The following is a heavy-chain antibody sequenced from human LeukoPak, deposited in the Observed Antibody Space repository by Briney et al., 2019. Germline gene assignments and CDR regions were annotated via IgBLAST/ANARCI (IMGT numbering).Heavy chain of an antibody. V-gene: IGHV1-2*02. CDR3: ARVILPGSYYFES. Sequence: ASVKVSCKASGYTFTGYYMHWVRQAPGQGLEWMGWINPDSGGTNYAQKFRGRVTMTRDTSISTAYMDLSRLTSDDTAVYYCARVILPGSYYFESWGQGTLVTVSS. CDR1: GYTFTGYY. CDR2: INPDSGGT. J-gene: IGHJ4*02. D-gene: IGHD3-10*01.